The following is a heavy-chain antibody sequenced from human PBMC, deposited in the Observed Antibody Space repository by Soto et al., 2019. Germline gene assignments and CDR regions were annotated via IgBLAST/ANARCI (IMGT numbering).Heavy chain of an antibody. Sequence: QVQLVESGGGVVQPGRSLRLSCAASGFTFSSYAMHWVRQAPGKGLEWVAVISYDGSNKYYADSVKGRFTISRDNSKNTLYLQMNSLRAEDTAVYYCARGIASSWYLFYYYGMDVW. V-gene: IGHV3-30-3*01. CDR2: ISYDGSNK. CDR3: ARGIASSWYLFYYYGMDV. D-gene: IGHD6-13*01. CDR1: GFTFSSYA. J-gene: IGHJ6*01.